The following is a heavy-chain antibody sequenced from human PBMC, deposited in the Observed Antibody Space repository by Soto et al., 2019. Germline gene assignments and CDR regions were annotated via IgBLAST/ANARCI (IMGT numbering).Heavy chain of an antibody. CDR1: GFTFSSYA. Sequence: EVQLLESGGGLVQPGGSLRLSCAASGFTFSSYAMSWVRQAPGKGLEWVSAISGSGGSTYYADSVKGRFTISRDNSKNTLYLQMNGLRAEDTAVYYCAKVSRYCSGGSCYSTRNFQHWGQGTLVTVSS. CDR2: ISGSGGST. J-gene: IGHJ1*01. V-gene: IGHV3-23*01. CDR3: AKVSRYCSGGSCYSTRNFQH. D-gene: IGHD2-15*01.